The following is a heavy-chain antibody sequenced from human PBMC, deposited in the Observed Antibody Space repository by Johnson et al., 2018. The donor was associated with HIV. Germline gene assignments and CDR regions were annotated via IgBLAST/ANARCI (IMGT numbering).Heavy chain of an antibody. D-gene: IGHD2/OR15-2a*01. Sequence: VQLVESGGGVVQVGRSLRLSCEASGFTFSRYGMHWVRQAPGKGLEWVSAISGSGGSTYYADSVKGRFTIYRDNSKNTLYLQMNSQRAEDTAVYYCAKGIARRTNDAFDIWGQGTMVTVSS. CDR3: AKGIARRTNDAFDI. V-gene: IGHV3-23*04. J-gene: IGHJ3*02. CDR2: ISGSGGST. CDR1: GFTFSRYG.